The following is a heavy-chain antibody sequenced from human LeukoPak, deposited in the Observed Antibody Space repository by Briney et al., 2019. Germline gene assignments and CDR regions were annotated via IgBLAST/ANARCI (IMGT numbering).Heavy chain of an antibody. D-gene: IGHD1-26*01. V-gene: IGHV3-74*01. Sequence: GGSLRLSCVASGFTFSSHWMHWVRRAPGQGLVWVSRVNGDGGSTRYADSVQGRFTISRDNAKNTLYLQMNSLRAEDTAVYYCARGGSPPEALGDTFDIWGQGTRVTVSS. J-gene: IGHJ3*02. CDR1: GFTFSSHW. CDR2: VNGDGGST. CDR3: ARGGSPPEALGDTFDI.